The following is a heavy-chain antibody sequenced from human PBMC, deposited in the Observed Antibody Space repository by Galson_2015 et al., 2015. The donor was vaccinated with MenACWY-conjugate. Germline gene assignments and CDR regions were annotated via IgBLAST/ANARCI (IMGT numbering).Heavy chain of an antibody. D-gene: IGHD6-19*01. J-gene: IGHJ4*02. CDR3: ASQGIAVAGVIDY. V-gene: IGHV6-1*01. Sequence: CAISGDRVSSHSAAWNWIRQSPSRGLEWLGRTYYRSKWYKYYAASVKSRMTINVDTSKNQFSLQLNSVTPEDTAMYYCASQGIAVAGVIDYWGQGSLVTVSS. CDR1: GDRVSSHSAA. CDR2: TYYRSKWYK.